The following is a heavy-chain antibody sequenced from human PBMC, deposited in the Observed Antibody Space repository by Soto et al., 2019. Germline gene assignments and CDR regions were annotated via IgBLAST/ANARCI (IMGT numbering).Heavy chain of an antibody. V-gene: IGHV4-31*03. D-gene: IGHD3-22*01. Sequence: QVHLQESGPGLVKPSQTLSLTCSVSGVSLTSDTSYWSWLRHSPGKGLEWIGYGNSYSNPSLRSRVTIWMDTSKNQFSLSLRSVTVADTAVYYCARGIRYSDSGSYVRGAFDIWGQGTTVTVSS. J-gene: IGHJ3*02. CDR1: GVSLTSDTSY. CDR2: GNS. CDR3: ARGIRYSDSGSYVRGAFDI.